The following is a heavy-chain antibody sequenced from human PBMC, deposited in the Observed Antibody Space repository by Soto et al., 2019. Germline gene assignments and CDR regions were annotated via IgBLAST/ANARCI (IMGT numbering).Heavy chain of an antibody. D-gene: IGHD3-10*01. J-gene: IGHJ5*02. CDR1: GGTFSSYA. Sequence: ASVKVSCKASGGTFSSYAISWVRQAPGQGLEWMGGIIPIFGTANYAQKFQGRVTITADESTSTAYMELSSLRSEDTAVYYCARAELRRGPDNWFDPWGQGTLVTVSS. CDR2: IIPIFGTA. V-gene: IGHV1-69*13. CDR3: ARAELRRGPDNWFDP.